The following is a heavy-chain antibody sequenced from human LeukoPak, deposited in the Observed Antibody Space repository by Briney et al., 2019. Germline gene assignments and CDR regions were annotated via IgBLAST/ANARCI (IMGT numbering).Heavy chain of an antibody. CDR1: GFTFSSHA. V-gene: IGHV3-23*01. J-gene: IGHJ4*02. Sequence: GGSLRLSCAASGFTFSSHAMSWVRQDPGKGLEWVSAISGSGGSTYYADSVKGRFTISRDNSKNTLYLQMNSLRAEDTAVYYCAKAAGRGYNYGDYFDYWGQGTLVTVSS. D-gene: IGHD5-18*01. CDR2: ISGSGGST. CDR3: AKAAGRGYNYGDYFDY.